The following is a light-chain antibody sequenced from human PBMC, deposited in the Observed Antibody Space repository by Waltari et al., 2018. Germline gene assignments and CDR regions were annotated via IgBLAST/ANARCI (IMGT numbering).Light chain of an antibody. Sequence: QSALTQPASVSGSPGQSITISCTGSTSDVGGYNLVSWYRQFPNKAPQLIIYEGTRRPSGDSSRFSASKSGNTASLTISGLQAEDEALYFCSSYARSDNSVLFGGGTQLSVL. J-gene: IGLJ2*01. CDR3: SSYARSDNSVL. CDR2: EGT. V-gene: IGLV2-23*01. CDR1: TSDVGGYNL.